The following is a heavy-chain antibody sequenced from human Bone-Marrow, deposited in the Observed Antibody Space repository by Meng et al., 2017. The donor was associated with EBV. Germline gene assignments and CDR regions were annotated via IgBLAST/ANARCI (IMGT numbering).Heavy chain of an antibody. CDR2: LIPMLGAP. Sequence: QVEWGQSGREVKKSGSSVNACCKASGGQCSMDVISWVRQAPRQGLEWMGGLIPMLGAPNYAQKFQDRVTIIADKSTSIHYMELSSLRSDDTAVYYCASESGRGYTPDYWGRGALVTVSS. D-gene: IGHD3-10*01. V-gene: IGHV1-69*06. CDR3: ASESGRGYTPDY. CDR1: GGQCSMDV. J-gene: IGHJ4*02.